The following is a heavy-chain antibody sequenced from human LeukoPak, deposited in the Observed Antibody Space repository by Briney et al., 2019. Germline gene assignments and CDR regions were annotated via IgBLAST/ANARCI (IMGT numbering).Heavy chain of an antibody. CDR2: ISGSGDNT. CDR3: AKGSYYDSSGSFYFDY. Sequence: PGWSLRLSCAASGFTFSSYAMSWVRQAPGKGLEWVSGISGSGDNTYYAGSVKGRFTISRDNSKNTLYVQVNSLGTEDTAAYYCAKGSYYDSSGSFYFDYWGQGTLVTVSS. J-gene: IGHJ4*02. V-gene: IGHV3-23*01. D-gene: IGHD3-22*01. CDR1: GFTFSSYA.